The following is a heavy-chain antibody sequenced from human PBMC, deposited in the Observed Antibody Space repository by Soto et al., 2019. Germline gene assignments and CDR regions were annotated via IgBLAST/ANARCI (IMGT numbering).Heavy chain of an antibody. CDR2: IYWNDDK. V-gene: IGHV2-5*01. CDR1: GFSLSTGGRG. CDR3: AHRGYGDYPRDNWFDP. Sequence: QITLKESGPTLVKPTQALTLTCSFSGFSLSTGGRGVGWIRQPPGKALEWVALIYWNDDKRFSPSLRSRLTITKDTSKNQVVLTMTNVDPVGTATYYCAHRGYGDYPRDNWFDPWGQGTLVTVSS. J-gene: IGHJ5*02. D-gene: IGHD4-17*01.